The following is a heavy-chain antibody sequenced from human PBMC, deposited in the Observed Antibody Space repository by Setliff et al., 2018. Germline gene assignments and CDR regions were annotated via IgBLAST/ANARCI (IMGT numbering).Heavy chain of an antibody. CDR3: ARGHFTYCGGDCYTQFDY. CDR2: IIPIFGTA. Sequence: VASVKVSCKASGDSFRSYQIIWVRQAPGQGLEWMGGIIPIFGTANYAQKFQGRVTITADESTSTAYMELSSLRSEDTAVYYCARGHFTYCGGDCYTQFDYWGQGTLVTVSS. CDR1: GDSFRSYQ. J-gene: IGHJ4*02. D-gene: IGHD2-21*01. V-gene: IGHV1-69*13.